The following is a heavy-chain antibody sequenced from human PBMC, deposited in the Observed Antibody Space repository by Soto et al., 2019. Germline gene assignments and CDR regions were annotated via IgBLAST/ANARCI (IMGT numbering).Heavy chain of an antibody. CDR1: GFPFSDNS. V-gene: IGHV3-21*02. D-gene: IGHD1-26*01. Sequence: EVQLVESGGGLVKPGGSLRLSCAASGFPFSDNSMKWVRQAPGKGLEWVSSISSTSIYIFYADSLKGRFTISRDNAKNSLYLQMNSLRAEDTAVYYCARQRDGREGDYRGQGTLVTVSS. CDR2: ISSTSIYI. J-gene: IGHJ4*02. CDR3: ARQRDGREGDY.